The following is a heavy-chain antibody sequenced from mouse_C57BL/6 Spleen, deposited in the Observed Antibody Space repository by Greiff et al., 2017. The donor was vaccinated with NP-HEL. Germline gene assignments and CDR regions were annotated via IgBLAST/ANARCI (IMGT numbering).Heavy chain of an antibody. J-gene: IGHJ3*01. CDR3: ASFDYDGGAFAY. D-gene: IGHD2-4*01. Sequence: DVKLQESGPGLVKPSQSLSLTCSVTGYSITSGYYWNWIRQFPGNKLEWMGYISYDGSNNYNPSLKNRISITRDTSKNQFFLKLNSVTTEDTATYYCASFDYDGGAFAYWGQGTLVTVSA. V-gene: IGHV3-6*01. CDR2: ISYDGSN. CDR1: GYSITSGYY.